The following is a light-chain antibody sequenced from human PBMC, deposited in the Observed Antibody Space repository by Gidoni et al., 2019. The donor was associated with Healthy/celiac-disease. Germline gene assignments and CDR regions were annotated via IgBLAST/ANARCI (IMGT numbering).Light chain of an antibody. CDR3: SSYTSSSTLNVV. J-gene: IGLJ2*01. V-gene: IGLV2-14*01. Sequence: QSALTQPASVSGFPGQSITISCTGTSSDVGGYNYVSWYQQHPGQAPKLMIYDVSNRPAGVSNRFSGSKSGNTASLTISGLQAEDEADYYCSSYTSSSTLNVVFGGGTKLTVL. CDR1: SSDVGGYNY. CDR2: DVS.